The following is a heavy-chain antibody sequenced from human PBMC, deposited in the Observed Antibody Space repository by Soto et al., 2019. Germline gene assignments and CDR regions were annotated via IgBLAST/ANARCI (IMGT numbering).Heavy chain of an antibody. D-gene: IGHD1-26*01. Sequence: GVSLRLSCAASEFTFSSYSMNWVRQAPGKGLEWVSYISSSSSTTYYADSVKGRFTISRDNAKNSLYLQMNSLRDEDTAVYYCAPGKWELPRCDYWGQGTLVTVSS. J-gene: IGHJ4*02. CDR1: EFTFSSYS. CDR3: APGKWELPRCDY. V-gene: IGHV3-48*02. CDR2: ISSSSSTT.